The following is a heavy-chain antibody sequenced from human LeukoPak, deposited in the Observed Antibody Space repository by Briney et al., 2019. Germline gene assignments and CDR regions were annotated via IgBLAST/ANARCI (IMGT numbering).Heavy chain of an antibody. Sequence: SETLSLTCTVSGGSISSSSYYWGWIRQPPGKGLEWIGSIYYSGSTYYNPSLKSRVTISVDTSKNQFSLKLSSVTAADTAVYYCARHEFSAIAVAGLIDYWGQGTLVTVSS. J-gene: IGHJ4*02. D-gene: IGHD6-19*01. CDR3: ARHEFSAIAVAGLIDY. CDR2: IYYSGST. CDR1: GGSISSSSYY. V-gene: IGHV4-39*01.